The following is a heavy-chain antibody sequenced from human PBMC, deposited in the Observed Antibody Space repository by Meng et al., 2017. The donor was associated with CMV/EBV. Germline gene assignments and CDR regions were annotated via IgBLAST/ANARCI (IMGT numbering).Heavy chain of an antibody. CDR3: ARDYGDLRQDY. J-gene: IGHJ4*02. CDR1: GGSISSSSYY. V-gene: IGHV4-39*07. Sequence: QLELQEAGPGLVKPSETLLLTCTVSGGSISSSSYYWGWIRQPPGKGLEWIGSIYYSGSTYYNPSLKSRVTISVDTSKNQFSLKLSSVTAADTAVYYCARDYGDLRQDYWGQGTLVTVSS. CDR2: IYYSGST. D-gene: IGHD4-17*01.